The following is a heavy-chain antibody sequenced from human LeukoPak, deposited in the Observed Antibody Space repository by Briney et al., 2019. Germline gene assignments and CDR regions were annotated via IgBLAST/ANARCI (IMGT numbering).Heavy chain of an antibody. Sequence: SETLSLTCTVSGGSIISYYWSWIRQPAGKGLEWIGRIYTSGSTNYNPSLKSRVTMSVDTSKNQFSLKLSSVTAADTAVYYCARGSLAVAQPFAFDIWGQGTMVTVSS. V-gene: IGHV4-4*07. CDR3: ARGSLAVAQPFAFDI. CDR1: GGSIISYY. CDR2: IYTSGST. J-gene: IGHJ3*02. D-gene: IGHD6-19*01.